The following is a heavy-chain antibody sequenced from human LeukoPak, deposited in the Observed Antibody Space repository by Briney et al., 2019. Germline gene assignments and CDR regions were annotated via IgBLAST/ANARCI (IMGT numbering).Heavy chain of an antibody. CDR3: ARVYYDSSGPDAFDI. Sequence: SETLSLTCTVSGGSISSGDYYWSWIRQPPGKGLEWIGYIYYSGSTYYNPSLKSRVTISVDTSKNQFSLKLSSVTAADTAVYYCARVYYDSSGPDAFDIWGQGTVVTVSS. CDR1: GGSISSGDYY. CDR2: IYYSGST. V-gene: IGHV4-30-4*01. J-gene: IGHJ3*02. D-gene: IGHD3-22*01.